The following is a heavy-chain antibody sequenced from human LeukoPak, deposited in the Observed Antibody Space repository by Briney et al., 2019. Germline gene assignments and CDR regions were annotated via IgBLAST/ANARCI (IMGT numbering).Heavy chain of an antibody. D-gene: IGHD3-3*01. J-gene: IGHJ4*02. CDR1: GFTFSSYE. V-gene: IGHV3-23*01. CDR2: ISGSGGST. CDR3: AKDLRRIYDY. Sequence: PGGSLRLSCAASGFTFSSYEMNWVRQAPGKGLEWVSAISGSGGSTYYADSVKGRFTISRDNSKSTLYLQMNSLRAEDTAVYYCAKDLRRIYDYWGQGTLVTVSS.